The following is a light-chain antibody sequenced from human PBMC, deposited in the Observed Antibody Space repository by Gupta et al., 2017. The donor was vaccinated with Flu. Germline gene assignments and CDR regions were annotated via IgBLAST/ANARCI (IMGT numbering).Light chain of an antibody. V-gene: IGLV3-21*02. J-gene: IGLJ2*01. CDR1: NTGTKR. CDR2: DDT. CDR3: QVWDGSSDHVV. Sequence: YVLTQPPSAAVAPGPTARISCGGDNTGTKRVHWYQQRPAPPMLLVSDDTDRPSGIPERFSGSKSGTTATVTISRVEAGDEADYYCQVWDGSSDHVVFGGGTKLTVL.